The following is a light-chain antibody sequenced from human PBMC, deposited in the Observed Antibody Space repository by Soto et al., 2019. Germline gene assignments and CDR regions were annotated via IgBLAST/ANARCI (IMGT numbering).Light chain of an antibody. V-gene: IGLV6-57*03. J-gene: IGLJ2*01. CDR1: SDSLGLND. CDR3: LTCLSRDYRVS. CDR2: EDD. Sequence: KFILTQPHFVSESPGETVIMSSARSSDSLGLNDVQWYQQLRDSATTLIIYEDDKRPSGIPDRLSGSLDRSSISASLTSSALSADDGGDYYWLTCLSRDYRVSFGQGT.